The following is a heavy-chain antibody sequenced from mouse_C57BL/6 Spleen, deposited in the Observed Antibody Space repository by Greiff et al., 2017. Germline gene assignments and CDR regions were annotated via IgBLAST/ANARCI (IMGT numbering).Heavy chain of an antibody. CDR3: ATYGPWGFAY. CDR2: IDPSDSYT. Sequence: QVQLQQPGAELVKPGASVKLSCKASGYTFTSYWMQWVKQRPGQGLEWIGEIDPSDSYTNYNQKFKGKVTLTVDTSSSTAYMQLSSLTSEDSAVYYCATYGPWGFAYWGQGTLVTVSA. CDR1: GYTFTSYW. V-gene: IGHV1-50*01. D-gene: IGHD2-10*02. J-gene: IGHJ3*01.